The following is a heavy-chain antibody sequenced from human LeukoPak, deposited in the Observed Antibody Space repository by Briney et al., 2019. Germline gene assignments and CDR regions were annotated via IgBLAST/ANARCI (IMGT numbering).Heavy chain of an antibody. CDR1: GFTFSSHW. V-gene: IGHV3-74*01. J-gene: IGHJ4*02. D-gene: IGHD5-12*01. CDR2: INRDGSST. CDR3: ARGSGNEPFDY. Sequence: GGSLRLSCAASGFTFSSHWIHWVRQAPGKGLVWVSGINRDGSSTSYADSVKGRFIISRDNAKNTLYLQMNSLRAEDTAVYYCARGSGNEPFDYWGQGTLVTVSS.